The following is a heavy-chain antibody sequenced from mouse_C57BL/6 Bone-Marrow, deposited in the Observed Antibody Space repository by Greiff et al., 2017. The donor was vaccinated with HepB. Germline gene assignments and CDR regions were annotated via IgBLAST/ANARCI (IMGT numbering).Heavy chain of an antibody. J-gene: IGHJ2*01. CDR3: AIYYYDYFDY. Sequence: VQLQQPGAELVKPGASVKLSCKASGYTFTSYWMQWVKQRPGQGLEWIGEIDPSDSYTNYNQKFKGKATLTVDTSSSTAYMQLSSLTSEDSAVYYCAIYYYDYFDYWGQGTTLTVSS. D-gene: IGHD1-1*01. CDR2: IDPSDSYT. CDR1: GYTFTSYW. V-gene: IGHV1-50*01.